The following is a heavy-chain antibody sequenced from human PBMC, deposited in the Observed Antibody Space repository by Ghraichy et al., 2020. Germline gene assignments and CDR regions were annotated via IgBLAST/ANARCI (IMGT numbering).Heavy chain of an antibody. Sequence: ESLNISCAVYGGSFSGYYWSWIRQPPGKGLEWIGEINHSGSTNYNPSLKSRVTISVDTSKNQFSLKLSSVTAADTAVYYCARRASSSSGGFDYWGQGTLVTVSS. CDR1: GGSFSGYY. CDR2: INHSGST. CDR3: ARRASSSSGGFDY. V-gene: IGHV4-34*01. D-gene: IGHD6-6*01. J-gene: IGHJ4*02.